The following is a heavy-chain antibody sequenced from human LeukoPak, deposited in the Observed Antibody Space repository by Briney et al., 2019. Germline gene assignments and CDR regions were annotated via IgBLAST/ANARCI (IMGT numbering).Heavy chain of an antibody. CDR1: GGSITNSSW. CDR2: IYHSGST. CDR3: AREGTTGRNLNWFDS. V-gene: IGHV4-4*02. D-gene: IGHD1-1*01. J-gene: IGHJ5*01. Sequence: SETLSLTCVVSGGSITNSSWWNWVRQPPGKGLEWVGEIYHSGSTNYNPSLKSRVTISVDKSKNQFSLKLSSVTAADTAVYYCAREGTTGRNLNWFDSWGQGTLVTVSS.